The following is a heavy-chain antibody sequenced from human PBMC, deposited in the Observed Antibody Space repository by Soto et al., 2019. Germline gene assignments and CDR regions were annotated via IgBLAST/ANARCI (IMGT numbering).Heavy chain of an antibody. CDR1: GGSINSGTYY. Sequence: QVQLQESGPGLVKPSQTLSLTCTASGGSINSGTYYWSWIRQHPEKGLEWIGYIDKSGSTYSNPSLKTRITMYLDTSKTHFSLKLTSMTAADTAVYYCARGGTSDYWPGHVDAFEIWGPGTRVTVSS. V-gene: IGHV4-31*03. D-gene: IGHD3-22*01. CDR2: IDKSGST. J-gene: IGHJ3*02. CDR3: ARGGTSDYWPGHVDAFEI.